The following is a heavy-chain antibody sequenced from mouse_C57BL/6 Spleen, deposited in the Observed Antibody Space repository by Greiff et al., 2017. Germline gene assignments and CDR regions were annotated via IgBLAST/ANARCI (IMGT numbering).Heavy chain of an antibody. V-gene: IGHV7-3*01. CDR2: IRNKANGYTT. CDR1: GFTFTDYY. CDR3: ARSKLKHYARDY. D-gene: IGHD4-1*01. J-gene: IGHJ4*01. Sequence: DVKLVESGGGLVQPGGSLSLSCAASGFTFTDYYMSWVRQPPGQALEWLGFIRNKANGYTTEYSASVKGRFTISRDNSQSILYLQMNALRAEDSATYYCARSKLKHYARDYWGQGTSVTVSS.